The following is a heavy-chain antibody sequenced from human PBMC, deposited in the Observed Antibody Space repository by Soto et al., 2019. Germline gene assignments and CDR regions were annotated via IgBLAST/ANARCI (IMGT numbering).Heavy chain of an antibody. Sequence: EVQLVESGGGLAKPGESLRLSCVASGFSFSKAWMNWVRQAPGKGLEWVGRIKSKTDAETTYYAAPVKGRFTVSRDDSKNTLYLQINSLNIEETAVYYCTADSRGPMAPHFDYWGQGALVTVSS. J-gene: IGHJ4*02. D-gene: IGHD3-10*01. CDR2: IKSKTDAETT. V-gene: IGHV3-15*07. CDR3: TADSRGPMAPHFDY. CDR1: GFSFSKAW.